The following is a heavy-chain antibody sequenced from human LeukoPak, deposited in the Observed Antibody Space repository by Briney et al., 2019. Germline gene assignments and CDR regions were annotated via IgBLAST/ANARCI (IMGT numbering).Heavy chain of an antibody. J-gene: IGHJ4*02. Sequence: ASVKVSCKASGYTFTGYYMHWVRQAPGQGLEWMGWINPNSGGTNYARKFQGRVTMTRDTSISTAYMELSRLRSDDTAVCYCARLTEMATIPFDYWGQGTLVTVSS. V-gene: IGHV1-2*02. CDR3: ARLTEMATIPFDY. CDR2: INPNSGGT. CDR1: GYTFTGYY. D-gene: IGHD5-24*01.